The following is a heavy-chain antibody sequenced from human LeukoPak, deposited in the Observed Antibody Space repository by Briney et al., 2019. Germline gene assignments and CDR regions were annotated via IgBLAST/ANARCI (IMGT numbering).Heavy chain of an antibody. V-gene: IGHV1-18*01. CDR1: GYTFTSYG. Sequence: EASVKVSCKASGYTFTSYGISWVRQAPGQGLEWMGWISAYNGNTNYAQKLQGRVTMTTDTSTSTAYMELRSLRSDDTAVYYCARAGIAAAEDYYYYGMDVWGQGTTVTVSS. J-gene: IGHJ6*02. CDR3: ARAGIAAAEDYYYYGMDV. D-gene: IGHD6-13*01. CDR2: ISAYNGNT.